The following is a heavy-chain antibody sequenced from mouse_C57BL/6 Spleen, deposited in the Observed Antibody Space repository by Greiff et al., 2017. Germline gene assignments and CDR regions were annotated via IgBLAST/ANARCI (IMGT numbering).Heavy chain of an antibody. CDR1: GYTFTDYE. Sequence: QVQLKESGAELVRPGASVTLSCKASGYTFTDYEMHWVKQTPVHGLEWIGAIDPETGGTAYNQKFKGKAILTADKSSSTAYMELRSLTSEDSAVYYCTRFLYDYDTYWGQGTTLTVSS. J-gene: IGHJ2*01. D-gene: IGHD2-4*01. V-gene: IGHV1-15*01. CDR3: TRFLYDYDTY. CDR2: IDPETGGT.